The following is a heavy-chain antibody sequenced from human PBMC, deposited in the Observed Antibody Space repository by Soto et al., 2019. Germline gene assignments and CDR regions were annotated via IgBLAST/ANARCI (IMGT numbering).Heavy chain of an antibody. CDR1: GFTFSSYS. Sequence: EVQLVESGGGLVQPGGSLRLSCAASGFTFSSYSMNWVRQAPGKGLEWVSYISSSSSTIYYADSVKGRFTISRDNAKNSLYLQMNSLRDEDTAVYYCARGPRTYSSSWYPDYWGQGTLDTVSS. V-gene: IGHV3-48*02. CDR2: ISSSSSTI. D-gene: IGHD6-13*01. CDR3: ARGPRTYSSSWYPDY. J-gene: IGHJ4*02.